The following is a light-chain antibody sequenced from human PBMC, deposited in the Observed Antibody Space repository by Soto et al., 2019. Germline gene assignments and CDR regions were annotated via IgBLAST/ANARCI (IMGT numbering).Light chain of an antibody. J-gene: IGKJ1*01. V-gene: IGKV3-15*01. CDR2: CAS. CDR3: QQYNNWPRT. CDR1: QSISNN. Sequence: EIVMTQSPVTLSASPGERATLSCRASQSISNNLAWYQQKPGQAPRLLIYCASTRATGIPARFSGSESGTEFTLSISSLQSEDFAVYYCQQYNNWPRTFGQGTKVEIK.